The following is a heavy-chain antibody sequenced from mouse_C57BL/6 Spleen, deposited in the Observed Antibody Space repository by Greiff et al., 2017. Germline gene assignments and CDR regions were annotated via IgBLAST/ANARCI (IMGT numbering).Heavy chain of an antibody. Sequence: QVQLQQPGAELVKPGASVKLSCKASGYTFTSYWMTWVKQRPGQGLEWIGMIHPNSGSTNYNEKFKSKATLTVDKSSSTAYMQLSSLTSEDSAVYYCARGSYGSSYGYWGQGTTLTVAS. D-gene: IGHD1-1*01. CDR1: GYTFTSYW. CDR3: ARGSYGSSYGY. J-gene: IGHJ2*01. V-gene: IGHV1-64*01. CDR2: IHPNSGST.